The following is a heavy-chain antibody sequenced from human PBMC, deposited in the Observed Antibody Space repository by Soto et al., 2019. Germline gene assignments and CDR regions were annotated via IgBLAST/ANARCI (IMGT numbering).Heavy chain of an antibody. V-gene: IGHV3-33*01. CDR1: GFTFSSYG. D-gene: IGHD6-19*01. CDR3: ARGSVADFDY. J-gene: IGHJ4*02. Sequence: QVQLVESGGGVVQPGRSLRLSCAASGFTFSSYGMHWVRQAPGKGLEWVAVIWYDGSNKYYADSVKGRFTISRDNSKNPLYLQMNSLRAEDTAVYYCARGSVADFDYWGQGTLVTVSS. CDR2: IWYDGSNK.